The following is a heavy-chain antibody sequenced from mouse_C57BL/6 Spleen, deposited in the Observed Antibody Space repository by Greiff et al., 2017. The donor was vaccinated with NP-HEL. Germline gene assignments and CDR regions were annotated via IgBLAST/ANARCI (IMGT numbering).Heavy chain of an antibody. CDR1: GYSFTGYF. Sequence: EVKLQESGPELVKPGDSVKISCKASGYSFTGYFMNWVMQSHGKSLEWIGRINPYNGDTFYNQKFKGKATLTVDKSSSTAHMELRSLTSEDSAVYYCARTLPRKDFDYWGQGTTLTVSS. CDR3: ARTLPRKDFDY. J-gene: IGHJ2*01. V-gene: IGHV1-20*01. CDR2: INPYNGDT. D-gene: IGHD2-10*02.